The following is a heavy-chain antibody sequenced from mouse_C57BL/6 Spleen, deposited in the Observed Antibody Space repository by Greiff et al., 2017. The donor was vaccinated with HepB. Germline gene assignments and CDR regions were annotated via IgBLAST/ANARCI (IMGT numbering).Heavy chain of an antibody. Sequence: EVKLVESGGGLVKPGGSLKLSCAASGFTFSDYGMHWVRQAPEKGLEWVAYISSGSSTIYYADTVKGRFTISRDNAKNTLFLQMTSLRSEDTAMYYCASGLMVPYFDYWGQGTTLTVSS. D-gene: IGHD2-3*01. CDR2: ISSGSSTI. CDR1: GFTFSDYG. J-gene: IGHJ2*01. V-gene: IGHV5-17*01. CDR3: ASGLMVPYFDY.